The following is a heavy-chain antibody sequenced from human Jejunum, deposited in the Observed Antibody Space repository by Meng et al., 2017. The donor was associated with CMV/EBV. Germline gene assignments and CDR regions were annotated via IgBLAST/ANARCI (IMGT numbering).Heavy chain of an antibody. J-gene: IGHJ5*02. D-gene: IGHD2-21*01. Sequence: GCTCNTDARSWVRQAPGKGLEGVSVIYSGGSTTYYADSVKGRFTISRDNSKNTLYLQMNSLRAEDTAIYYCAKAESSAWYSSDHWGQGTRVTVSS. CDR1: GCTCNTDA. V-gene: IGHV3-23*03. CDR3: AKAESSAWYSSDH. CDR2: IYSGGSTT.